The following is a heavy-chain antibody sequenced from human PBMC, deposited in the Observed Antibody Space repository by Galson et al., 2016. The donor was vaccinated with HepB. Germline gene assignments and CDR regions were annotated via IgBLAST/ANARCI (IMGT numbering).Heavy chain of an antibody. V-gene: IGHV3-53*01. J-gene: IGHJ1*01. D-gene: IGHD5-24*01. CDR1: GFTVSSNY. CDR2: INSVGNT. Sequence: SLRLSCAASGFTVSSNYMSWVRQAPGKALEWVSLINSVGNTYYADSVRGRFTISRDNSKNTLYLQMNSLRVDDTAVYHCAGGLGDMAYFQHWGRGTLVTVSS. CDR3: AGGLGDMAYFQH.